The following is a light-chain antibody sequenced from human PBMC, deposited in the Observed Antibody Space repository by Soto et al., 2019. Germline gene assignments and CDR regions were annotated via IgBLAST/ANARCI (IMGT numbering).Light chain of an antibody. CDR2: DVG. CDR1: SSDVGGYNR. Sequence: QSALTQPASVSGSPGQSITISCTGTSSDVGGYNRVSWFQQHPGKAPKLIIYDVGSRPSGVSNRFSGSRSGSTASSLTISGLQAEDEADYYCGSYTSGRTYVFGTGTKVTVL. V-gene: IGLV2-14*01. J-gene: IGLJ1*01. CDR3: GSYTSGRTYV.